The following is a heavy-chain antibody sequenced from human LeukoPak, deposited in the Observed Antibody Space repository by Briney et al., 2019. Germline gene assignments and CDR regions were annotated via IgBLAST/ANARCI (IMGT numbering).Heavy chain of an antibody. CDR2: ISSSSRYI. CDR1: GFTFSSYS. V-gene: IGHV3-21*01. D-gene: IGHD5-12*01. Sequence: GGSLRLSCAASGFTFSSYSMNWVRQAPGKGLEWVSSISSSSRYIYYADSVKGRFTISRDNAENSLYLQMNSLRAEDTAVYYCARVGYSGYDGASFDYWGQGTLVAVSS. J-gene: IGHJ4*02. CDR3: ARVGYSGYDGASFDY.